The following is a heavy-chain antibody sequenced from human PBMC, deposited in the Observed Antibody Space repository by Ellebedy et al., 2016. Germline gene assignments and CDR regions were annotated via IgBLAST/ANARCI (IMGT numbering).Heavy chain of an antibody. V-gene: IGHV1-18*01. CDR3: ARDPSSSSSLDY. CDR2: ISAYNGNT. CDR1: GYTFTSYG. D-gene: IGHD6-6*01. J-gene: IGHJ4*02. Sequence: ASVKVSXXASGYTFTSYGISWVRQAPGQGLEWMGWISAYNGNTNYAQKLQGRVTMTRDTSTSTVYMELSSLRSEDTAVYYCARDPSSSSSLDYWGQGTLVTVSS.